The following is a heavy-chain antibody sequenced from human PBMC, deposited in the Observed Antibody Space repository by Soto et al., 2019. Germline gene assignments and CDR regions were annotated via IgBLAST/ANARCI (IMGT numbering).Heavy chain of an antibody. CDR3: AREGSAAGHFYGMDV. D-gene: IGHD6-13*01. J-gene: IGHJ6*02. V-gene: IGHV1-8*01. Sequence: QVQLVQSGAEVKKPGASVQVSCKTSGYTFTSYDINWVRQAPGQGLEWVGWMNTNSDDTRSAQKFRGRLTLTRDKSMRAVYMKLSNLRPDDTAGYYCAREGSAAGHFYGMDVWGQGTTVAVSS. CDR2: MNTNSDDT. CDR1: GYTFTSYD.